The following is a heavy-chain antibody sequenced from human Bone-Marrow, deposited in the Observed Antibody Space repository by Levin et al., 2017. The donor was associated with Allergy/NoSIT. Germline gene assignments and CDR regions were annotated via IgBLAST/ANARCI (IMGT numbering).Heavy chain of an antibody. CDR2: IMWNSARM. CDR1: GFTFNDFA. Sequence: SLKISCEASGFTFNDFAMHWVRQTPGKGLEWVTGIMWNSARMDYADSVKGRFTISRDNGKKSLYLEMNALRVEDTALYYCVKDRSSVDNWNYGGPFESWGQGTLVTVSS. CDR3: VKDRSSVDNWNYGGPFES. J-gene: IGHJ4*02. D-gene: IGHD1-7*01. V-gene: IGHV3-9*01.